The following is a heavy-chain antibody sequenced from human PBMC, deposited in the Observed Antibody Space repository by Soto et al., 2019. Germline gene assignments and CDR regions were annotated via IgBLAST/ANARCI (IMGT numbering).Heavy chain of an antibody. J-gene: IGHJ4*02. CDR3: ATERSGFTVFDQ. CDR2: IYISGST. Sequence: SETLSLTCTVSGGSTSYWSWIRQSAGKGLEWIGRIYISGSTNYNPSLKSRVTMSVDTPKNQFSLILRSVTAADTAVYWCATERSGFTVFDQWGQGTLVTVSS. V-gene: IGHV4-4*07. CDR1: GGSTSY. D-gene: IGHD3-3*01.